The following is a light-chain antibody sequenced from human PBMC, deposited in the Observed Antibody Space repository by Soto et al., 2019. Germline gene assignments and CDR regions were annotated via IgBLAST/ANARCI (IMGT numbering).Light chain of an antibody. J-gene: IGKJ4*01. CDR1: QSVSSY. CDR2: AAS. V-gene: IGKV3-15*01. Sequence: EIGLTQSPFTLSVTPGERATLSCRASQSVSSYLAWYQQKPGQAPRLLIYAASTRATGIPARFSGSGSGTEFTLTISSLQSEDFAVYYCQHYTNWPLTFGGGTKV. CDR3: QHYTNWPLT.